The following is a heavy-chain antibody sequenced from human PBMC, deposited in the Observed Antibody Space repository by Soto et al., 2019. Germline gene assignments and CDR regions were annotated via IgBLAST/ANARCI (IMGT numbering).Heavy chain of an antibody. CDR2: IIPILGIA. CDR1: GGTFSSYT. CDR3: ATVVVVAATDY. Sequence: QVQLVQSGAEVKKPGSSVKVSCKASGGTFSSYTISWVRQAPGQGLEWMGRIIPILGIANYAQKFQGRVTITADKSTSTAYMALSSLRSEDTAVYYCATVVVVAATDYWGQGTLVTVSS. J-gene: IGHJ4*02. V-gene: IGHV1-69*02. D-gene: IGHD2-15*01.